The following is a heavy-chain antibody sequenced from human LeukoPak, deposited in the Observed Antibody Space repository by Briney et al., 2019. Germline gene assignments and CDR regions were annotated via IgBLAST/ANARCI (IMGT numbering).Heavy chain of an antibody. J-gene: IGHJ3*02. CDR1: GDSISSCTYY. CDR3: ARNYSDNSVYFAFDI. D-gene: IGHD3-22*01. CDR2: IYYSGNT. Sequence: SETLSLTCTVSGDSISSCTYYWGWIRQPPGKGLEWIGNIYYSGNTYYNPSLKSRITISVDTSKNQFSLRLSSVTAADTAMYYCARNYSDNSVYFAFDIWGQGTMVTVSS. V-gene: IGHV4-39*01.